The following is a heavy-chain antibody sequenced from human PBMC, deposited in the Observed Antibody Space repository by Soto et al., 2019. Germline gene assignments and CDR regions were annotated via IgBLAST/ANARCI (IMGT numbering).Heavy chain of an antibody. D-gene: IGHD3-3*01. J-gene: IGHJ4*02. CDR3: ARANYDFLCARPPHQYYFDY. CDR1: GYTFTSYA. V-gene: IGHV1-3*01. CDR2: INAGNGNT. Sequence: ASVKVSCKASGYTFTSYAMNWVRQAPGQRLEWMGWINAGNGNTKYSQKFQGRVTITRDTSASTAYMELSSLRSEDTAVYYCARANYDFLCARPPHQYYFDYWGQGTLVTVSS.